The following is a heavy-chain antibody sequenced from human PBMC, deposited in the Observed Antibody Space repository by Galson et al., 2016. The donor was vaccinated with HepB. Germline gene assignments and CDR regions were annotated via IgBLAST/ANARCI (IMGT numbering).Heavy chain of an antibody. Sequence: SLRLSCAASGFSFSTYWVAWVRQAPGKGLEWVANIKEDGSETFYADSVKGRFSISRDNAKNSVYLQMNCLRAEDTAVYYCLGFGYWGQGTLVTVSS. CDR2: IKEDGSET. CDR3: LGFGY. CDR1: GFSFSTYW. V-gene: IGHV3-7*01. D-gene: IGHD3-10*01. J-gene: IGHJ4*02.